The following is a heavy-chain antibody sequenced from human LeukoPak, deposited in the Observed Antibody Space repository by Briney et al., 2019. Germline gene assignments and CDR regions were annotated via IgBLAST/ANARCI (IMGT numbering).Heavy chain of an antibody. D-gene: IGHD5-24*01. CDR2: IYYSGST. CDR3: ARERRDGYRRFDY. J-gene: IGHJ4*02. Sequence: SETLSLTCTVSGGSINSYYWSWIRQPPGKGLEWIGNIYYSGSTYYSPSLKSRVTISIDTSTNHFSLKLSSVTAADTAVYFCARERRDGYRRFDYWGQGTLVTVSS. CDR1: GGSINSYY. V-gene: IGHV4-59*12.